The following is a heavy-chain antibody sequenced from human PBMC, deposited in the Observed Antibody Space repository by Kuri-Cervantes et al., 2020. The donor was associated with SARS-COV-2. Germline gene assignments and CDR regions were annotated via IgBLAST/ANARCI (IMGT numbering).Heavy chain of an antibody. CDR2: IKEDGSER. CDR1: GFTFNNYW. CDR3: AKSSGIFMIYATRAAFDH. V-gene: IGHV3-7*01. Sequence: GESLKISCEASGFTFNNYWMTWVRQAPGKGLQWVADIKEDGSERYYVDSVKGRFTMSRDNAKNSLYLQMNSVRAEDTAVYYCAKSSGIFMIYATRAAFDHWGQGTLVTVSS. D-gene: IGHD2-8*01. J-gene: IGHJ4*02.